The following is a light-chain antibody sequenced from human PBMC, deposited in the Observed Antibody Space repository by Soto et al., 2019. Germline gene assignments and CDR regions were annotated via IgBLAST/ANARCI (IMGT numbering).Light chain of an antibody. V-gene: IGLV1-44*01. Sequence: QSVLTQPPSASGTPGQRVTISCSGSTSNIGGSTVSWYQQFPGAAPKLLIYGNTQRPLGVSVRFSASKSDTSASLAISGLQSEDEADYYCATWNDGVFVFGIGTKVTVL. CDR1: TSNIGGST. CDR3: ATWNDGVFV. J-gene: IGLJ1*01. CDR2: GNT.